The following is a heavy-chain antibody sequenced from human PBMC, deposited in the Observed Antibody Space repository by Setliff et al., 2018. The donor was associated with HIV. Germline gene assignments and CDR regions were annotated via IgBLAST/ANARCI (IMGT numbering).Heavy chain of an antibody. CDR3: AKNARDYYYYYMDV. Sequence: GGSLRLSCTASGFAFSTFAMHWVRQAPGKGLEWVAVIWYDGNKKDYGDSVRGRFTISRDNSKNTLYLHMNSLRTEDTAVYYCAKNARDYYYYYMDVWGKGTTVTVSS. V-gene: IGHV3-30*02. CDR1: GFAFSTFA. CDR2: IWYDGNKK. J-gene: IGHJ6*03.